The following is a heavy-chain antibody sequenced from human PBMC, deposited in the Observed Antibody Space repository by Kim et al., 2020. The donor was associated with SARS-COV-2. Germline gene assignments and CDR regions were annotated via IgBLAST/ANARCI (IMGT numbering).Heavy chain of an antibody. CDR2: ISGYTENT. CDR1: GYSFTSHG. J-gene: IGHJ4*02. CDR3: SRDESHDIVTGFYTGDS. V-gene: IGHV1-18*04. D-gene: IGHD3-9*01. Sequence: ASVKVSCTASGYSFTSHGISWLRQAPGQGLEWMGWISGYTENTHYAQKFQGRVFMTTDTSTKTAYLELRSLRFDDSAVYYCSRDESHDIVTGFYTGDSWGQGTLVTVSS.